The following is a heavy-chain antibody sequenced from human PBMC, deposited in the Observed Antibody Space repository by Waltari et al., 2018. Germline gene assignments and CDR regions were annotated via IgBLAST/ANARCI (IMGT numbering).Heavy chain of an antibody. CDR1: GFPSDNSW. V-gene: IGHV3-74*02. CDR2: ISNDGSTT. D-gene: IGHD6-13*01. Sequence: EEQLVESGGGLLQPGGSLRLSCAASGFPSDNSWMHWVRLVPGKGLVWLARISNDGSTTNYADFVNGRFTISRDDAKNMLDLQMNSLRAEDTAVYYCARSLAGRWYLGFDCWGQGVLVTVSS. CDR3: ARSLAGRWYLGFDC. J-gene: IGHJ4*02.